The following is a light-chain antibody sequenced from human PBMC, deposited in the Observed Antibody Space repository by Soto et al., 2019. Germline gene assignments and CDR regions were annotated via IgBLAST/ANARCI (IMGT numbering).Light chain of an antibody. V-gene: IGLV2-8*01. CDR1: SGDVGGYNF. CDR3: SSKTGSNIVI. J-gene: IGLJ2*01. CDR2: AVS. Sequence: QSALTQPPSASGSLGQSGTISCTGTSGDVGGYNFVSWYQHHPGKAPKLLIFAVSQRPSGVPDRFSGSKSGNTASLTVSGLQAEDEADYYCSSKTGSNIVIFGGGTKLPVL.